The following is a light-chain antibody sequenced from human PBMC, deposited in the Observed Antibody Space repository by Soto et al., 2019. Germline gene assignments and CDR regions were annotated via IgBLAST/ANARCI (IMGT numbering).Light chain of an antibody. V-gene: IGKV1-39*01. J-gene: IGKJ4*01. CDR3: QQYYNSVLT. CDR2: AAS. CDR1: QSISNF. Sequence: DIQMTQSPSSLSASLGDRVTVTCRASQSISNFLNWVQHKPGNAPKVLISAASTLQSGVPPRFSGIESGTDFTLTISSLQPEDSASYYCQQYYNSVLTFGGGTKVDIK.